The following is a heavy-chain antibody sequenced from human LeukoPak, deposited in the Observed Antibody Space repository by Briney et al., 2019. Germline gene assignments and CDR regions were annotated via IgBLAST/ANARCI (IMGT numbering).Heavy chain of an antibody. V-gene: IGHV1-18*01. J-gene: IGHJ4*02. D-gene: IGHD2-8*01. CDR2: ISAYNGNT. Sequence: ASVKVSCKASGYTFTSYGISWVRQAPGQGLEWMGWISAYNGNTHYAQKLQGRVTMTTDTSTSTAYMELRSLRSDDTAVYYCARDDCTNGVCYKGDYWGPGTLVTVSS. CDR1: GYTFTSYG. CDR3: ARDDCTNGVCYKGDY.